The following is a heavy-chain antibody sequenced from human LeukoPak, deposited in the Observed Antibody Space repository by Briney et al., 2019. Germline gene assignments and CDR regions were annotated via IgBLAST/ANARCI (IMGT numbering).Heavy chain of an antibody. CDR3: ARDYADYVGYFFFDY. Sequence: GGSLRLSCAASGFTFNNYAMNWVRQAPGKGLEWVSSISGGGETTYCADSAKGRFTISRDNSQNTLYPQMNSLRAEDTAVYYCARDYADYVGYFFFDYWGQGTLVTVSS. D-gene: IGHD4-17*01. CDR1: GFTFNNYA. V-gene: IGHV3-23*01. J-gene: IGHJ4*02. CDR2: ISGGGETT.